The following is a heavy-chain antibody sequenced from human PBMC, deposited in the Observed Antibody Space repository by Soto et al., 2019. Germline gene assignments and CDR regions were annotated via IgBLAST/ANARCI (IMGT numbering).Heavy chain of an antibody. D-gene: IGHD3-10*01. J-gene: IGHJ4*02. CDR2: INAGNGHT. CDR1: GFTFTNHA. CDR3: ARGIWTMTRGAYYFDN. Sequence: GASVKVSCKASGFTFTNHAMQWVRQAPGQRLEWMGWINAGNGHTKYSQNFQGRVTITRDTPASTVYMELGSLISEDAAVYYCARGIWTMTRGAYYFDNWGQGTLVTVSS. V-gene: IGHV1-3*01.